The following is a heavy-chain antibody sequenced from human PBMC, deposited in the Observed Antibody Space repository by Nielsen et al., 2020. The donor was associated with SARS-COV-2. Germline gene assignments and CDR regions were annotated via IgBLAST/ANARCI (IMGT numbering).Heavy chain of an antibody. CDR1: GFTVSSNY. CDR2: IYSGGTT. D-gene: IGHD3-10*01. Sequence: GGSLRLSCAASGFTVSSNYMSWVRPATGRGLARVSVIYSGGTTYYEDSVKGRVTISRDSSMNTLYLQMNSLRAEDTAVYYCAKDLTKGVRGVHFDFWGHGTLVTVSS. J-gene: IGHJ4*01. CDR3: AKDLTKGVRGVHFDF. V-gene: IGHV3-53*01.